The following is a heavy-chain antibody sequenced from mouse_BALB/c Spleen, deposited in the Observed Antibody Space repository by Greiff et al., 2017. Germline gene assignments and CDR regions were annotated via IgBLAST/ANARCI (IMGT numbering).Heavy chain of an antibody. V-gene: IGHV2-9*02. CDR1: GFSLTSYG. Sequence: QVQLQQSGPGLVAPSQSLSITCTASGFSLTSYGVHWVRQPPGKGLEWLGVIWAGGSTTYNSALMSRLSISKDNSKSQVFLQMNSLQTDDTAMYYCGRGDYGNDWYFDVWGAGTTVTVSS. CDR3: GRGDYGNDWYFDV. CDR2: IWAGGST. J-gene: IGHJ1*01. D-gene: IGHD2-1*01.